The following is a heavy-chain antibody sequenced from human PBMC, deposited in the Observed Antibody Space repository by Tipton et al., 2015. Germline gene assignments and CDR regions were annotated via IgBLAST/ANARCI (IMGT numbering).Heavy chain of an antibody. Sequence: TLSLTCTVSDDSISSGTYYWSWIRQHPGKGLEWIGYIYYSGSTYYNPSLKSRVTISVDTSTKHFSLDLSSETAADTAVYYCARDPDGGGRGYSFDYWGQGVLVTVSS. CDR2: IYYSGST. D-gene: IGHD2-15*01. V-gene: IGHV4-31*03. CDR3: ARDPDGGGRGYSFDY. J-gene: IGHJ4*02. CDR1: DDSISSGTYY.